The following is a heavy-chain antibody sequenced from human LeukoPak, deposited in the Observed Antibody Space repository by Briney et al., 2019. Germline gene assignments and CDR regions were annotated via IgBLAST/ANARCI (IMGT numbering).Heavy chain of an antibody. D-gene: IGHD1-7*01. J-gene: IGHJ4*02. Sequence: GESLKISCKGSGFSFTSYWIGWVRQVPGKGLEWMGVIYGADYTTIYSPPFHGQITISADKSISTAYLQWTSLKASDTAMYYCARRPAGTRTFDYWGQGALVTVSS. V-gene: IGHV5-51*01. CDR1: GFSFTSYW. CDR3: ARRPAGTRTFDY. CDR2: IYGADYTT.